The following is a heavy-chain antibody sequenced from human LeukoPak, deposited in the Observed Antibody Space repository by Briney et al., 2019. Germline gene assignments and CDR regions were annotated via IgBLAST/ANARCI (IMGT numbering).Heavy chain of an antibody. D-gene: IGHD3-16*01. V-gene: IGHV3-30-3*01. J-gene: IGHJ4*02. CDR3: ARDLVSTGLQINSDY. Sequence: GGSLRLSCAASGFTFSSYAMHWVRQAPGKGLEWVAVMSNDGNNEYYADSVKGRFTIFRDNSKNTLYLQMNSLRAEDTAVYYCARDLVSTGLQINSDYWGQGTLVTVSS. CDR1: GFTFSSYA. CDR2: MSNDGNNE.